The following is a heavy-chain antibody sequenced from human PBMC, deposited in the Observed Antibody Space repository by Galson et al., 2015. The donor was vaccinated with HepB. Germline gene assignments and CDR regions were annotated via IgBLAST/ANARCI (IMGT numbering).Heavy chain of an antibody. CDR2: INHSGST. V-gene: IGHV4-34*01. CDR3: ARGYPAARY. CDR1: GGSFSGYY. J-gene: IGHJ4*02. Sequence: ETLSLTCAVYGGSFSGYYWSWIRQPPGKGLEWIGEINHSGSTNYNPSLKSRVTISVDTSKNQFSLKLSSVTAADTAVYYCARGYPAARYWGQGTLVTVSS.